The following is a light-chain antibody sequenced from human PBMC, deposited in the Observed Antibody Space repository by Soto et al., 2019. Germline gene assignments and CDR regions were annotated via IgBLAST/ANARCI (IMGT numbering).Light chain of an antibody. CDR2: DVF. CDR3: LQRSVWPWT. Sequence: IVLTQSPATLSLSPGERATVSCRASQSVGNNLAWYQQKPGQAPRLLIYDVFNRATGIPARFSGSGSGTDFTLTISSLETEDFAVYYCLQRSVWPWTFGQGTKVEVK. J-gene: IGKJ1*01. CDR1: QSVGNN. V-gene: IGKV3-11*01.